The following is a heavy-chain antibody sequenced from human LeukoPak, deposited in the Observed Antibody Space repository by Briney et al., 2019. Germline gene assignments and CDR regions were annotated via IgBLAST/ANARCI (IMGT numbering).Heavy chain of an antibody. V-gene: IGHV3-23*01. J-gene: IGHJ4*02. CDR2: LSGSGAKT. D-gene: IGHD1-26*01. CDR3: VKLPAVGSYYYFDS. CDR1: GFTVSSNY. Sequence: GGSLRLSCAASGFTVSSNYMSWVRQAPGKGLEWVSSLSGSGAKTYYADSVKGRVTISRDNSKNTLYLQINSLRAEDTAVYFCVKLPAVGSYYYFDSWGQGTLVTVSS.